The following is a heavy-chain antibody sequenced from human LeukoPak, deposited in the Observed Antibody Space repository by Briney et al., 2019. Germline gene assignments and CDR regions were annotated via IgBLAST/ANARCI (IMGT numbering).Heavy chain of an antibody. CDR1: GFTFSSYA. CDR2: ISGSGGST. Sequence: GGSLRLSCAASGFTFSSYAMSWVRQAPGKGLEWVSAISGSGGSTYYADSVKGRFTISRDNSKNTLYLQMNSLRAEDTAVYYCAKGKYDYGDYGIAYRGQGTLVTVSS. J-gene: IGHJ4*02. V-gene: IGHV3-23*01. D-gene: IGHD4-17*01. CDR3: AKGKYDYGDYGIAY.